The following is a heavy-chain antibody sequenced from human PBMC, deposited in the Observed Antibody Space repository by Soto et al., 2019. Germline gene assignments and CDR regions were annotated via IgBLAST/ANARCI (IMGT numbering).Heavy chain of an antibody. Sequence: ASVKVSCKASGYTFTSYGISWVRQAPGQGLEWMGWISAYNGNTNYAQKLQGRVTMTTDTSTSTAYMELRSLRSDDTTVYNCAGDRPGYCSGGSCYLTPFNPWGQETRFTVSS. CDR1: GYTFTSYG. J-gene: IGHJ5*02. CDR2: ISAYNGNT. CDR3: AGDRPGYCSGGSCYLTPFNP. V-gene: IGHV1-18*01. D-gene: IGHD2-15*01.